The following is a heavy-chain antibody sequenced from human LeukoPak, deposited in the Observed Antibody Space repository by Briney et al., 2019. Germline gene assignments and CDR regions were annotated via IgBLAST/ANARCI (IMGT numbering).Heavy chain of an antibody. CDR1: GFSFSTSG. CDR2: IQSDGGNE. D-gene: IGHD7-27*01. Sequence: VGSLRLSCAASGFSFSTSGMHWIRQAPGKGLEWVAFIQSDGGNEYYADSVKGRFTISRDNSKNTVHLQMNSLRAEDTAMYYCVRDGAHWDLDYWGQGTLVTVSS. V-gene: IGHV3-30*02. J-gene: IGHJ4*02. CDR3: VRDGAHWDLDY.